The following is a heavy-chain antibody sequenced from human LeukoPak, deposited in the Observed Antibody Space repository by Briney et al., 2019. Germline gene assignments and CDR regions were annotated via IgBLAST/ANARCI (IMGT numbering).Heavy chain of an antibody. J-gene: IGHJ5*02. CDR2: IYYSGST. V-gene: IGHV4-59*08. CDR1: GGSISSYY. CDR3: ARVRSDWIADA. D-gene: IGHD1-1*01. Sequence: SETLSLTCTVSGGSISSYYWSWIRQPPGKGLEWIGYIYYSGSTNYNPSLKSRVTISVDTSKNQFSLKLSSVTAADTAVYYCARVRSDWIADAWGQGTLVTVSS.